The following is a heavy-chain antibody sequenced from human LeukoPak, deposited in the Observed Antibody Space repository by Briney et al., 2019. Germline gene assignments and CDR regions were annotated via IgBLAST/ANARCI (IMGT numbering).Heavy chain of an antibody. CDR2: TYFRSKWYN. CDR1: GDSVSSNSAA. V-gene: IGHV6-1*01. D-gene: IGHD1-26*01. Sequence: SQTLSLTCAISGDSVSSNSAAWNWIRQSPSRVLEWLGRTYFRSKWYNGYAVSVKSRITINPGTSKNQFSLQLNSVTPEDTAVYYCARVVSGSYAFDYWGQGTLVTVSS. CDR3: ARVVSGSYAFDY. J-gene: IGHJ4*02.